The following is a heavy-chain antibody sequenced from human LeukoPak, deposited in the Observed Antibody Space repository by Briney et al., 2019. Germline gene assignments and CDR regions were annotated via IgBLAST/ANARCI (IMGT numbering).Heavy chain of an antibody. CDR3: ARDRTYPWGALGI. J-gene: IGHJ3*02. CDR2: VGVGGDT. Sequence: GGSLRLSCVASGFTLSSYAMNWVRQAPGKGPEWVSTVGVGGDTFYSDSVKGRFTISRDNSRNTLFLQMNSLRAEDTAMYHCARDRTYPWGALGIWGQGTVVTVSS. D-gene: IGHD7-27*01. V-gene: IGHV3-53*01. CDR1: GFTLSSYA.